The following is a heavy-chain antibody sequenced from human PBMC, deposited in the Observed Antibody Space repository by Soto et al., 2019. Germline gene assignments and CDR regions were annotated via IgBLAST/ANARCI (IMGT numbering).Heavy chain of an antibody. Sequence: QVQLVQSGAEVQKPGSSVKVSCKASGGTFSSYAISWVRQAPGQGLEWMGGIIPIFGTANYAQKFQGRVTITADESTSTAYMELSSLRSEDTAVYYCARARYYDSSGFRSSPVFDYWGQGTLVTVSS. J-gene: IGHJ4*02. CDR2: IIPIFGTA. D-gene: IGHD3-22*01. V-gene: IGHV1-69*01. CDR3: ARARYYDSSGFRSSPVFDY. CDR1: GGTFSSYA.